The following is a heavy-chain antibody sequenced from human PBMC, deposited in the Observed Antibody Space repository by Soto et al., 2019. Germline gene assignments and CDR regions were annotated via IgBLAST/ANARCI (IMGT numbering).Heavy chain of an antibody. V-gene: IGHV3-30-3*01. D-gene: IGHD6-19*01. Sequence: GGSLRLSCAASGFTFSSYAMHWVRQAPGKGLEWVAVISYDGSNKYYADSVKGRFTISRDNSKNTLYLQMNSLRAEDTAVYYCARDLIGYSSGWYFSYWGQGTLVTVSS. CDR2: ISYDGSNK. CDR3: ARDLIGYSSGWYFSY. J-gene: IGHJ4*02. CDR1: GFTFSSYA.